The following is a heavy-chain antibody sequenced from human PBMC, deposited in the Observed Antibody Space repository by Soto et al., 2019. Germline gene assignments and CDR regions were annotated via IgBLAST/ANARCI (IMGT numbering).Heavy chain of an antibody. CDR3: ARAGGRYAITAYDV. J-gene: IGHJ3*01. Sequence: SETLSLTCAGSGVSINSYYWSWIRQPPGKALEWIGYNYYRGTTNYNPSLKSRVTISVDTSKNQFSLRLSSVTAADTAVYYCARAGGRYAITAYDVWGPGTLVT. CDR1: GVSINSYY. CDR2: NYYRGTT. D-gene: IGHD1-26*01. V-gene: IGHV4-59*01.